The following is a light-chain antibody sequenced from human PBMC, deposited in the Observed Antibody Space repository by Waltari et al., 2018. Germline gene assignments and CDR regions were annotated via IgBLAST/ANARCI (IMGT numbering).Light chain of an antibody. Sequence: AHLYQQKPGRSPVLVIHQNNKRPSGIPDRFSGSKSGKSATLTISGTQAMDEADYYCQAWDSGTVFGGGTKLTVL. CDR2: QNN. J-gene: IGLJ3*02. V-gene: IGLV3-1*01. CDR3: QAWDSGTV.